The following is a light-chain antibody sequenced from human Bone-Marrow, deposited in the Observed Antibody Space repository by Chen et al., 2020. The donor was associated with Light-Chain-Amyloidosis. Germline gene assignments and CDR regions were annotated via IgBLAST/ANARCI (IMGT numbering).Light chain of an antibody. CDR2: AAS. CDR1: QDISRS. V-gene: IGKV1-39*01. Sequence: DIQMTQSPSSLSASVGDRVTITCRASQDISRSLHWYQQKPGKAPNLLIYAASSLQSGVPSRLSGSGSGTDFTLTISTVQPEEFGTYYCQQSYSDPRTFGQGTKVEIK. CDR3: QQSYSDPRT. J-gene: IGKJ1*01.